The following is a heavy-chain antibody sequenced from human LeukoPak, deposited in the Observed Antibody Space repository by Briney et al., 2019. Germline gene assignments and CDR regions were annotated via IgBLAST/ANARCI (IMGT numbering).Heavy chain of an antibody. V-gene: IGHV3-33*06. CDR2: ILYDGSNQ. Sequence: GRSLRLSCAASGFTFIGYGMPWVRQAPGKGLEWVAVILYDGSNQYYADSVKGRFTISIDNSKNTLYLQMNSLRAEDTAVYYWAKDRGRPRVATTLYYFDYWGQGTLVTVSS. J-gene: IGHJ4*02. CDR1: GFTFIGYG. D-gene: IGHD5-12*01. CDR3: AKDRGRPRVATTLYYFDY.